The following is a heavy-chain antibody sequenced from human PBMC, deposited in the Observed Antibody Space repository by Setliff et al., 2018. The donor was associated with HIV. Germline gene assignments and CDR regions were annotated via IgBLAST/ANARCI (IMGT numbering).Heavy chain of an antibody. CDR3: VGGLRSRSQGHFDY. Sequence: LSLTCTVSGGSISTYYLTWIRQPAGKGLEWIGRIFASGSTNYNPSLKSRVTMSVDTSKNQFSLRLSSVTAADTAVYYCVGGLRSRSQGHFDYWGQGTLVTVSS. V-gene: IGHV4-4*07. D-gene: IGHD5-12*01. CDR1: GGSISTYY. CDR2: IFASGST. J-gene: IGHJ4*02.